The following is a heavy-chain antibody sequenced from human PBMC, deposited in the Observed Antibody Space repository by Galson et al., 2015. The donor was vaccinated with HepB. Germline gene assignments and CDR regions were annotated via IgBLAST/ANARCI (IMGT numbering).Heavy chain of an antibody. CDR3: AKREGDPVRYFDL. V-gene: IGHV3-9*01. D-gene: IGHD2-21*02. CDR1: GFIFDDYA. CDR2: ISWNSGNI. Sequence: SLRLSCAASGFIFDDYAMQWVRQAPGKGLEWVSSISWNSGNIDYVDSVKGRFTISRDNAKNSLYLQMNSLRAEDTALYFCAKREGDPVRYFDLWGRGTLVTVSS. J-gene: IGHJ2*01.